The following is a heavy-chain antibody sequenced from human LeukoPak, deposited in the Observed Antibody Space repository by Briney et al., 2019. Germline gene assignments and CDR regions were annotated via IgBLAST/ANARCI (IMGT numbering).Heavy chain of an antibody. CDR2: INPNSGGT. CDR1: GYTISDYF. D-gene: IGHD3-10*01. V-gene: IGHV1-2*02. CDR3: ARAMELLWFGELLRYFDY. J-gene: IGHJ4*02. Sequence: AASVKVSCKASGYTISDYFMHWVRQAPGQGLEWMGWINPNSGGTNYAQKFQGRVTMTRDTSISTAYMELSRLRSDDTAVYYCARAMELLWFGELLRYFDYWGQGTLVTVSS.